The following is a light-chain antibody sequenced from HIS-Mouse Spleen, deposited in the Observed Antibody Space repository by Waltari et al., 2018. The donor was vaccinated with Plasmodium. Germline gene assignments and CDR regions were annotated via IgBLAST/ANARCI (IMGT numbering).Light chain of an antibody. Sequence: DIQMTQSPSTLSASVGDRVTITCRASQSISSWLAWYQQKPGKAPKLLIYKASSLESGVASRFSGSGSGTEFTLTISSLQPDDFVTYYCQQYNSYSWTFGQGTKVEIK. J-gene: IGKJ1*01. CDR3: QQYNSYSWT. CDR2: KAS. CDR1: QSISSW. V-gene: IGKV1-5*03.